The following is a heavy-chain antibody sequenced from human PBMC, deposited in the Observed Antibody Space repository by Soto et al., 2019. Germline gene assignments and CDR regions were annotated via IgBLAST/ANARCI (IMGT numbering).Heavy chain of an antibody. J-gene: IGHJ5*02. D-gene: IGHD3-3*01. CDR2: IYHSGST. V-gene: IGHV4-4*02. Sequence: SETLSLTCAVSGGSISSSNWWSWVRQPPGKGLEWIGEIYHSGSTNYNPSLKSRVTISVDKSNNQFSLKLSSVTAADTAVYYCARGPGDFWSGYYKGNWFDPWGQGTLDTVSS. CDR3: ARGPGDFWSGYYKGNWFDP. CDR1: GGSISSSNW.